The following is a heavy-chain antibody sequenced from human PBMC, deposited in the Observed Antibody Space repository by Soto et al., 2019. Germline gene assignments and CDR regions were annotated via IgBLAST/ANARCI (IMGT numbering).Heavy chain of an antibody. CDR3: ALLPAGFPDTGRDFAFDI. J-gene: IGHJ3*02. Sequence: WGSLRVSCGPSVFTLSIYGVQWVRQAPGSGLDWVAVLSHDGSRKFYIDSVNGRFSLSRDNSNNRLYLQMNRLRVEDTALYHCALLPAGFPDTGRDFAFDIWGQGTMVTVSS. V-gene: IGHV3-30*03. D-gene: IGHD1-1*01. CDR1: VFTLSIYG. CDR2: LSHDGSRK.